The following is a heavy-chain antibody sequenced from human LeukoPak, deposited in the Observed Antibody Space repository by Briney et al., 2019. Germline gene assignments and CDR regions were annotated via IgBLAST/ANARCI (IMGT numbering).Heavy chain of an antibody. CDR2: ISAYNGNT. V-gene: IGHV1-18*01. D-gene: IGHD5-12*01. Sequence: ASVKVSCKASGYTFTSYGISWVRQAPGQGLEWMGWISAYNGNTNYAQKLQGRVTMTTDTSTSTAYMELRSLRSDDTAVYYCARERNSGYDQNNWFDPWGQGTLVTVSS. CDR1: GYTFTSYG. J-gene: IGHJ5*02. CDR3: ARERNSGYDQNNWFDP.